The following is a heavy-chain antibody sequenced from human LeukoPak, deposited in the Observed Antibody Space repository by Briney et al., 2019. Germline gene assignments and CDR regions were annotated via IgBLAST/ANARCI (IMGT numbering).Heavy chain of an antibody. Sequence: ASVKVSCKTSGYTFSDYSIHWVRQAPGQGLEWMGWINPKSGRTNTARKFQGRVTLTGDTSISTIYMEVTRLTSDDSALYYCARDLFSEVTYQGETAYFDQWGPGTLVSVSS. D-gene: IGHD2-2*01. J-gene: IGHJ4*02. CDR1: GYTFSDYS. V-gene: IGHV1-2*02. CDR2: INPKSGRT. CDR3: ARDLFSEVTYQGETAYFDQ.